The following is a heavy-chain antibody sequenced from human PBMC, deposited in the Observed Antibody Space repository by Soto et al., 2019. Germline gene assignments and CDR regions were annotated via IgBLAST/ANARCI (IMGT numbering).Heavy chain of an antibody. D-gene: IGHD2-15*01. V-gene: IGHV3-21*06. CDR1: GFTFSSCT. CDR2: ISPSSGHI. J-gene: IGHJ6*02. CDR3: SGCSGGACHKNYGMDV. Sequence: EVHLVESGAGLVKPGGSLRLCCAVSGFTFSSCTMNWVRQAPGKGLEWVSSISPSSGHIYYADSVKGRFTISRDNAKNSLFLQMNSLRGEDTAVSYCSGCSGGACHKNYGMDVWGQGTTVTVSS.